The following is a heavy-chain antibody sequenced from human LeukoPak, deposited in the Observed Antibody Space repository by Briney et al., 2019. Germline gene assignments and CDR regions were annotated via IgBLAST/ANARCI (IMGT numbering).Heavy chain of an antibody. CDR1: GFTFDDYA. J-gene: IGHJ4*02. Sequence: PGGSLRLSCAASGFTFDDYAMHWVRQAPGKGLEWVSGISWNSGSIGYADSVKGRFTISRDNAKNSLYLQMNSLRAEDTALYYCATDLKGSSTSFDTFFDYWGQGTLVTVSS. CDR2: ISWNSGSI. D-gene: IGHD2-2*01. V-gene: IGHV3-9*01. CDR3: ATDLKGSSTSFDTFFDY.